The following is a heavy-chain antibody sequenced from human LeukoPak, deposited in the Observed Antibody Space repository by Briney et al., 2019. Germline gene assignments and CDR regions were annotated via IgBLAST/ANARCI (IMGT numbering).Heavy chain of an antibody. V-gene: IGHV1-69*13. CDR1: GGTFSSYA. D-gene: IGHD4-17*01. CDR2: IIPIFGTA. CDR3: ARDLVRTLYGDFNWFDP. Sequence: ASVKVSCKASGGTFSSYAISWVRQAPGQGLEWMGGIIPIFGTANYAQKFQGRVTITADESTSTAYMELGSLRSEDTAVYYCARDLVRTLYGDFNWFDPWGQGTLVTVSS. J-gene: IGHJ5*02.